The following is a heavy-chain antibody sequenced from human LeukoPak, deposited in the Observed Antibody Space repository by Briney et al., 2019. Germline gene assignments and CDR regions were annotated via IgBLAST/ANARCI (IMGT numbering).Heavy chain of an antibody. J-gene: IGHJ4*02. CDR2: IKQEGSEK. Sequence: GGPLSLLCTARVYRFESYCVTWVRDAPGKGLEWVPNIKQEGSEKYYVHSVRGRLPLSREDAKNTLYLQVNSLIAEDRAVYYFAREQNSGWSPFDYWGQGALVTVSS. CDR1: VYRFESYC. V-gene: IGHV3-7*01. CDR3: AREQNSGWSPFDY. D-gene: IGHD6-19*01.